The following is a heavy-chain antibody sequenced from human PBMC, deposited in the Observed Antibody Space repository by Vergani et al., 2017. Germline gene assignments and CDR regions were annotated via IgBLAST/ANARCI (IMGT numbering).Heavy chain of an antibody. Sequence: QIHLVQSGSELKTPGASVKVSCKASGYDINNYALTWVRQAPGQGPEWMGWINSNSGSPTYAQAFTGRFVFSLDTSVNTAYLQINGLQSDDTAVYFCARVAVSGFLDYWGQGTQVTVSS. V-gene: IGHV7-4-1*02. CDR2: INSNSGSP. CDR1: GYDINNYA. CDR3: ARVAVSGFLDY. D-gene: IGHD6-19*01. J-gene: IGHJ4*02.